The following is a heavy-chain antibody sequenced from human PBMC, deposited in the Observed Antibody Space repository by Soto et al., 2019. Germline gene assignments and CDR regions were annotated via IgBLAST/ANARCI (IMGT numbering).Heavy chain of an antibody. CDR3: AKDMVAFCGGDCYPREDAFDI. V-gene: IGHV3-23*01. J-gene: IGHJ3*02. CDR1: GFTFSSYG. CDR2: ISGSGGST. Sequence: EVQLLESGGGLVQPGGSLRLSCAASGFTFSSYGMSWVRQAPGKGLEWVSAISGSGGSTYYADSVKGRFTISRDNSKNTLYLQMNSLRAEDTAVYYCAKDMVAFCGGDCYPREDAFDIWGQGTMVTVSS. D-gene: IGHD2-21*01.